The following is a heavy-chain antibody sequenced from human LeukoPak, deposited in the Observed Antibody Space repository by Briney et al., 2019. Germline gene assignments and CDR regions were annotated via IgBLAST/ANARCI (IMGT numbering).Heavy chain of an antibody. J-gene: IGHJ5*02. Sequence: SVKVSCKASGGTFSSYAISWVRQAPGQGLEWMGGIIPIFGTANYAQKFQGRVTITTDESTSTAYMELSSLRSEDTAVYYCARDLIHNIVVVPATISGGFDPWGQGTLVTVSS. V-gene: IGHV1-69*05. D-gene: IGHD2-2*01. CDR1: GGTFSSYA. CDR2: IIPIFGTA. CDR3: ARDLIHNIVVVPATISGGFDP.